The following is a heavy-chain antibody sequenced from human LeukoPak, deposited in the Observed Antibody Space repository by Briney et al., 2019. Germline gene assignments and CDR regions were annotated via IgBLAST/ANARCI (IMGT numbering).Heavy chain of an antibody. CDR2: IYSGGST. CDR3: ARETARADY. Sequence: HPGGSLRLSCAASGFTVSSNYMSWVRQAPGKGLEWVSVIYSGGSTYYADSVKGRFTISRDNAKNSLYLQMNSLRAEDTAVYYCARETARADYWGQGTLVTVSS. J-gene: IGHJ4*02. V-gene: IGHV3-53*01. D-gene: IGHD6-6*01. CDR1: GFTVSSNY.